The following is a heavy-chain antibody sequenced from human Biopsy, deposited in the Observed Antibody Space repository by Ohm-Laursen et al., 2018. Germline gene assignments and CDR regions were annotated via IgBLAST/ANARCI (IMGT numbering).Heavy chain of an antibody. Sequence: SDTLSLTCTVSGDSISSSTTYYWAWLRQPPGKGLEWIGSIYNTETTFYNPSLKSQVTISVDTSTNQFSLKVSSVTAADTALYFCARHPTGFWFDPWGHGTLVTVSS. CDR2: IYNTETT. CDR3: ARHPTGFWFDP. J-gene: IGHJ5*02. CDR1: GDSISSSTTYY. V-gene: IGHV4-39*01.